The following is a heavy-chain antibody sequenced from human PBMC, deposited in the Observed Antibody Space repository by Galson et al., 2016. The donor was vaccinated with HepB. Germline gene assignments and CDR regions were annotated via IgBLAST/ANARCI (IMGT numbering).Heavy chain of an antibody. V-gene: IGHV1-58*01. Sequence: SVKVSCKASGFTFISSAVQWVRQARGQRLEWIGWIVVGTGYTNYAQKFQERVTITRDMSTRTAYMEVSSLRSEDTAVYYCAAEVLLSGDSYGMDVWGQGTTVTVSS. CDR2: IVVGTGYT. CDR1: GFTFISSA. CDR3: AAEVLLSGDSYGMDV. J-gene: IGHJ6*02. D-gene: IGHD3-10*01.